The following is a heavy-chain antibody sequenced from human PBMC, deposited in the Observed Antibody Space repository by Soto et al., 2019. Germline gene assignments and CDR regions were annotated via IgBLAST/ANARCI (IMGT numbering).Heavy chain of an antibody. CDR2: ISHTGST. V-gene: IGHV4-38-2*01. CDR1: GFSISSGYY. J-gene: IGHJ5*02. Sequence: SETLSLTCAVSGFSISSGYYWGWIRQPPGKGLEWIGSISHTGSTSYNPSLKSRLTMSVDKSKNQFSLRLSSVTAADMAVYYCARAVAPYFGTWFDPWGQGILVTSPQ. CDR3: ARAVAPYFGTWFDP. D-gene: IGHD3-10*01.